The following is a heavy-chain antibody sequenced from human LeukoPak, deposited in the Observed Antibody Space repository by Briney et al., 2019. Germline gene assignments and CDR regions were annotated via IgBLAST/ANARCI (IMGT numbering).Heavy chain of an antibody. CDR1: GFTFSSYA. V-gene: IGHV3-23*01. Sequence: GGSLRLSCAASGFTFSSYAMNWVRQAPGKALEWVSAISGDGHNTFYADSVKGRFSISRDTSENTLYLQMNGLRAEDTAVYYCANLPPGIAVAGTARDYWGQGTLVTVSS. CDR3: ANLPPGIAVAGTARDY. D-gene: IGHD6-19*01. CDR2: ISGDGHNT. J-gene: IGHJ4*02.